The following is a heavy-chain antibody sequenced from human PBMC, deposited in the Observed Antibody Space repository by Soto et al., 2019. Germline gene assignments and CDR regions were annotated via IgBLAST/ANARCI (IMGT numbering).Heavy chain of an antibody. CDR1: GGTFSTHG. CDR3: ARDRDREWSDP. CDR2: IIPMFGTA. D-gene: IGHD1-26*01. J-gene: IGHJ5*02. Sequence: QVQLVQSGAEVKKPGSSVKVSCKASGGTFSTHGISWVRQAPGQGLEWMGGIIPMFGTANYAQKFQGRVTITADKFTSTAYMELSRLRSEDTAVYYCARDRDREWSDPWGQGTLVTVSS. V-gene: IGHV1-69*06.